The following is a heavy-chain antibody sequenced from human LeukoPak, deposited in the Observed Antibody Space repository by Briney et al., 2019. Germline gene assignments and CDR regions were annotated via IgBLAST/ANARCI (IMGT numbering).Heavy chain of an antibody. J-gene: IGHJ4*02. CDR3: AKDPGGITIFGVVSWYFDY. D-gene: IGHD3-3*01. CDR2: ISWNSGSI. CDR1: GFTFSSYA. Sequence: GGSLRLSCAASGFTFSSYAMHWVRQAPGKGLEWVSGISWNSGSIGYADSVKGRFTISRDNAKNSLYLQMNSLRAEDMALYYCAKDPGGITIFGVVSWYFDYWGQGTLVTVSS. V-gene: IGHV3-9*03.